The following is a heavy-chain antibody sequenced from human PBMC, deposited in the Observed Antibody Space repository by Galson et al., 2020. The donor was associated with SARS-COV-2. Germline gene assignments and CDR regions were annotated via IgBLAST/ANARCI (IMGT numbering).Heavy chain of an antibody. J-gene: IGHJ6*02. CDR2: ISYDGSNK. CDR3: PACIVGATKREYYYYCGMDV. Sequence: GESLKISCAASGFTFSSYGMHWVRQAPGKGLEWVAVISYDGSNKYYADSVKGRFTISRDNSKNTLYLQMNSLRAEDTAVYYCPACIVGATKREYYYYCGMDVWGQGTTVTVSS. V-gene: IGHV3-30*03. CDR1: GFTFSSYG. D-gene: IGHD1-26*01.